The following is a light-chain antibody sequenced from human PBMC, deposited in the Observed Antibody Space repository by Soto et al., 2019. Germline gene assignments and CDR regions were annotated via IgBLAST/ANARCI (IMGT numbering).Light chain of an antibody. V-gene: IGKV2-30*01. CDR1: QSLVYSDGNTY. Sequence: DVVMTQSPLSLPVTLGQPASISCRSSQSLVYSDGNTYLNWFQQRPGRSPRRLIYKVSTRDSGVPDRFSGSGSGTALTLKISTVEAEDVGVYYCMQGIHWPPTFGQGTKVDIK. CDR2: KVS. J-gene: IGKJ1*01. CDR3: MQGIHWPPT.